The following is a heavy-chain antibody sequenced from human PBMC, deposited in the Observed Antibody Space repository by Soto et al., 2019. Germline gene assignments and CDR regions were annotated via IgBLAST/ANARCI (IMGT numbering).Heavy chain of an antibody. J-gene: IGHJ5*01. Sequence: QITLKESGPTLVKPTQTLTLTCTFSGFSLSTHGVGVGWVRQPAGKALEWLALIYWDDDKRYSASLNSRLTTTKDTSKTQVVLTMTNMDPVHTATYYCAHAMLYCTGGSCSAWLDSWGQGTLVTVSS. CDR3: AHAMLYCTGGSCSAWLDS. CDR1: GFSLSTHGVG. D-gene: IGHD2-15*01. CDR2: IYWDDDK. V-gene: IGHV2-5*02.